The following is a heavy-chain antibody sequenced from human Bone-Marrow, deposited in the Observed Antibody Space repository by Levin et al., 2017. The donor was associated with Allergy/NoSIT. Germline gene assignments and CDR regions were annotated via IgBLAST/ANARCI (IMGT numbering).Heavy chain of an antibody. CDR3: AREYSGYDYYYYGMDV. Sequence: ASVKVSCKASGYTFTSYGISWVRQAPGQGLEWMGWISAYNGNTNYAQKLQGRVTMTTDTSTSTAYMELRSLRSDDTAVYYCAREYSGYDYYYYGMDVWGQGTTVTVSS. V-gene: IGHV1-18*01. CDR1: GYTFTSYG. CDR2: ISAYNGNT. J-gene: IGHJ6*02. D-gene: IGHD5-12*01.